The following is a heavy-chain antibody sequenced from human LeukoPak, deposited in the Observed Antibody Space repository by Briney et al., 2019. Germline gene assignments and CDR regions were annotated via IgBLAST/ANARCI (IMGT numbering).Heavy chain of an antibody. CDR1: GFTFGSYA. D-gene: IGHD2-15*01. J-gene: IGHJ4*02. Sequence: GGSLRLFCAAPGFTFGSYAMYLVRQAPGKGLEWVSGIFGSGGSAHYADSVKGRFTISRDNSKNTVYLQMDSLRAEDTAIYYCAKTTTGYSSGRYPAWPIDYWGQGTLVTVSS. V-gene: IGHV3-23*01. CDR2: IFGSGGSA. CDR3: AKTTTGYSSGRYPAWPIDY.